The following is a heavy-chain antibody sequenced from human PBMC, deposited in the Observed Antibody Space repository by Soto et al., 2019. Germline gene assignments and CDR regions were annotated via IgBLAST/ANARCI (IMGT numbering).Heavy chain of an antibody. CDR1: GFNFSSYA. J-gene: IGHJ4*02. D-gene: IGHD6-13*01. CDR3: AREGQPAAGTTPHN. CDR2: ISYDGGQK. Sequence: QEQLVESGGGVVQPGRSLRLSCAASGFNFSSYAMHWVRQAPGKGLEWVAVISYDGGQKYYADSVKGRFTISRANSKNTLYVEMNSLSAEDTAVYYCAREGQPAAGTTPHNWGQGTLVTVSS. V-gene: IGHV3-30*04.